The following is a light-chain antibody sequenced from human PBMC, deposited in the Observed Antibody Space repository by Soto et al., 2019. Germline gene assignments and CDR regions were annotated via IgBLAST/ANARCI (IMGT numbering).Light chain of an antibody. CDR2: DAS. Sequence: EIVLTQSPATLSLSPGERATLSCRASQSISNSLAWYQQKPGQAPSLLIFDASKRATGIPARFSGSGSGTDFTLTITSLEPEDFAVYFCHQYGGSPPYTFGRGTKLDVK. J-gene: IGKJ2*01. V-gene: IGKV3-11*01. CDR1: QSISNS. CDR3: HQYGGSPPYT.